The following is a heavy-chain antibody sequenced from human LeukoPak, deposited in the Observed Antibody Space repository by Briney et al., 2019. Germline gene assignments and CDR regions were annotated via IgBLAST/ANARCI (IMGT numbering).Heavy chain of an antibody. V-gene: IGHV3-23*01. Sequence: GGSLRLSCAASGFTFSSYGMSWVRQAPGKGLEWVSAISGSGGSTYYADSVKGRFTISRDNSTNTLYLQMNSLRAEDTAVYYCAKGKGYSGSYFDFDYWGQGTLVTVSS. CDR2: ISGSGGST. J-gene: IGHJ4*02. CDR3: AKGKGYSGSYFDFDY. D-gene: IGHD1-26*01. CDR1: GFTFSSYG.